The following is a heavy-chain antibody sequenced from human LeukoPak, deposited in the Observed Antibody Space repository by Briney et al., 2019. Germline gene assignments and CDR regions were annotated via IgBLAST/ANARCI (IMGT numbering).Heavy chain of an antibody. CDR1: GFTVNSYN. CDR2: ISSSGTK. J-gene: IGHJ5*02. D-gene: IGHD6-19*01. Sequence: PGGSLRLSCSASGFTVNSYNMNWVRQAPGKGLEWVSCISSSGTKYYADSVKGRFTTSRDNGKSSLFLEMNSLRADDTAVYYCARDEQWLVGNLWGQGTLVTVSA. CDR3: ARDEQWLVGNL. V-gene: IGHV3-48*01.